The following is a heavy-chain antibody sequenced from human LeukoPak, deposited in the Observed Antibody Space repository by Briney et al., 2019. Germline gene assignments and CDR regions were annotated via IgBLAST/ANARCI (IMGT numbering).Heavy chain of an antibody. CDR3: ARDLEYCSGGSCYSDYYGMDV. D-gene: IGHD2-15*01. V-gene: IGHV3-21*01. CDR2: ISSSSSYI. J-gene: IGHJ6*04. CDR1: GFTFSSYS. Sequence: GGSLRLSCAASGFTFSSYSMNWVRQAPGKGLEWVSSISSSSSYIYYADSVKGRFTISRDNAKNSLYLQMNSLRAEDTAVYYCARDLEYCSGGSCYSDYYGMDVWGTGTTVTVSS.